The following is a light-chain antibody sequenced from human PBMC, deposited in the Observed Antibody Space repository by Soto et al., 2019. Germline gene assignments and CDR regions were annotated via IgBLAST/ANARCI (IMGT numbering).Light chain of an antibody. CDR1: SSDVGAYKY. CDR3: TSYVGSDIVV. Sequence: QSVLTQPPSASGSPGQSVTISCTGTSSDVGAYKYVSWYQQYPGKAPKLMIYEVSKRPSGVPDRFSGSKSGNTASLTVSGLQAEDDADYYCTSYVGSDIVVFGGGTKVTVL. J-gene: IGLJ2*01. CDR2: EVS. V-gene: IGLV2-8*01.